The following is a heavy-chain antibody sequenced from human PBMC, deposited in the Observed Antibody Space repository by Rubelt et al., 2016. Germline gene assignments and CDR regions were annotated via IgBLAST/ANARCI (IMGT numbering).Heavy chain of an antibody. V-gene: IGHV3-64D*09. CDR2: ISSNGGST. Sequence: EVQLVESGGGLVQPGGSVRLSCSASGFTLSSHTMHWVRQAPGKGLEYVSGISSNGGSTNYADPVKGRFTISRDNSKNTLYLQMSRRRPDDTAVYYCVRMFTSGWFFDYWGQGTLVSVSS. J-gene: IGHJ4*02. D-gene: IGHD6-19*01. CDR1: GFTLSSHT. CDR3: VRMFTSGWFFDY.